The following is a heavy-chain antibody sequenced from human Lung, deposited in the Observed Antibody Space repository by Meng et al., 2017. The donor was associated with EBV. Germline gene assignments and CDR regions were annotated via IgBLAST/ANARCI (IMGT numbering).Heavy chain of an antibody. J-gene: IGHJ4*02. CDR1: GFSLSTIGVG. V-gene: IGHV2-5*02. CDR2: IYGDDEK. Sequence: TLMEPRPTLVKPPPPLTLPCTLSGFSLSTIGVGGGGTRQPQGKAMEWLALIYGDDEKRYSPSLKSRLTITKDTSKNQVVLTMTNMDPVDTATYYCAHSTQSSGQRLSFDYWGQGTLVTVSS. D-gene: IGHD3-22*01. CDR3: AHSTQSSGQRLSFDY.